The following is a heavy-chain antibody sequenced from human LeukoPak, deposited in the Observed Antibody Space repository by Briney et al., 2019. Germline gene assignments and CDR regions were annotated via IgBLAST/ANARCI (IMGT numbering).Heavy chain of an antibody. D-gene: IGHD3-10*01. Sequence: PGGSLRLSCVVSGFSFNGYWMSWVRQAPGKGLEWVANINKDGSEKYYVDSVKGRFTISRDNAKNSLYLQMNCLRAEDTAVYFCARDGAARGSGSFGDWGQGTLVTVSS. J-gene: IGHJ4*02. V-gene: IGHV3-7*01. CDR3: ARDGAARGSGSFGD. CDR2: INKDGSEK. CDR1: GFSFNGYW.